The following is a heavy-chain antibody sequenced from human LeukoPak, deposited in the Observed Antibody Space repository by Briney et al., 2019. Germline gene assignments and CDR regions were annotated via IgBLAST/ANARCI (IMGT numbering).Heavy chain of an antibody. CDR3: ARAIDYSNYGYYYYIDV. V-gene: IGHV4-4*07. CDR2: IYTSGST. CDR1: GGSINSYY. J-gene: IGHJ6*03. D-gene: IGHD4-11*01. Sequence: SETLSLTCTVSGGSINSYYWSWIRQPAGKGLEWIGRIYTSGSTNYNPSLKSRVTISVDKSKNQFSLKLSSVTAADTAVYYCARAIDYSNYGYYYYIDVWGKGTTVTVSS.